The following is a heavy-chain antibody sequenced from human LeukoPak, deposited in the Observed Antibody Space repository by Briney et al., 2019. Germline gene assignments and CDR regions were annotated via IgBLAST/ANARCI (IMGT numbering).Heavy chain of an antibody. D-gene: IGHD1-14*01. J-gene: IGHJ3*01. V-gene: IGHV3-53*01. CDR2: LFSGGST. Sequence: GGSLRLSCAASGLTVSINDMSWVRQAPGKGLEWVSVLFSGGSTYYANSVKGRFTISRDNSKNTLYLQVNSLSAEDTAMYFCTKSGPPDPYWGQGTMVTVSS. CDR1: GLTVSIND. CDR3: TKSGPPDPY.